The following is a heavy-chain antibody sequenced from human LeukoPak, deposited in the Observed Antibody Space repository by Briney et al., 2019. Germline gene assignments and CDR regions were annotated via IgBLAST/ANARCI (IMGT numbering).Heavy chain of an antibody. J-gene: IGHJ4*02. Sequence: PGGSLRLSCAAAGFTFSTYWMSWVRQAPGKGLEWVANIKEDESEKYYVDSVKGRFTISRDNAKNSLYLQMISLRAEDTALYYCARVEGFIDYWGQGTLVTVSS. V-gene: IGHV3-7*02. CDR3: ARVEGFIDY. CDR2: IKEDESEK. D-gene: IGHD3-16*02. CDR1: GFTFSTYW.